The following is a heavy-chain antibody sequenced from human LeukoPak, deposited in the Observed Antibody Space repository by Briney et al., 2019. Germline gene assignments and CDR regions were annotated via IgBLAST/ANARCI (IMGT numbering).Heavy chain of an antibody. D-gene: IGHD6-19*01. J-gene: IGHJ4*02. CDR3: AKDLRAWLGSPFDY. CDR1: GSTFSSYG. CDR2: ISYDGSNK. V-gene: IGHV3-30*18. Sequence: PGRSLRLSCAASGSTFSSYGMHWVRQAPGKGLEWVAVISYDGSNKYYADSVKGRFTISRDNSKNTLYLQMNSLRAEDTAVYYCAKDLRAWLGSPFDYWGQGTLVTVSS.